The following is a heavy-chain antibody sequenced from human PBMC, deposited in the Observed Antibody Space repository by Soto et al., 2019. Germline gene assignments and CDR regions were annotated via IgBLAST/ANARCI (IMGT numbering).Heavy chain of an antibody. CDR3: ARDQKGGYFEGYYYYGMDV. CDR1: GYTFTSYG. J-gene: IGHJ6*02. D-gene: IGHD3-22*01. CDR2: NSAYNGNT. V-gene: IGHV1-18*01. Sequence: ASVKVSCKASGYTFTSYGISWVRQAPGQGLEWMGWNSAYNGNTNYAQKLQGRVTMTTDTSTSTAYMELRSLRSDDTAVYYCARDQKGGYFEGYYYYGMDVWGQGTTVTVSS.